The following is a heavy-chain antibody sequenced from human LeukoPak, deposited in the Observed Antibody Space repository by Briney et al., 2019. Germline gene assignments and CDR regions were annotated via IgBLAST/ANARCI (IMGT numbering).Heavy chain of an antibody. J-gene: IGHJ4*02. CDR2: VNSDGSRT. CDR3: TRSPYSSSWTFEY. V-gene: IGHV3-74*01. CDR1: GFTFSGYW. D-gene: IGHD6-13*01. Sequence: GGSLRPSCAASGFTFSGYWIHWVRQAPVKGLERVSRVNSDGSRTDYADSVKGRFTISRDNTKNTLYLHMHSLRPEDTAVYYCTRSPYSSSWTFEYWGQGTLVSVPS.